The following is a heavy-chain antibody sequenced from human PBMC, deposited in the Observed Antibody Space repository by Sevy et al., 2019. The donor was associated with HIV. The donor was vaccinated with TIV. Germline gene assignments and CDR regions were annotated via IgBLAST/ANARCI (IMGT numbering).Heavy chain of an antibody. CDR3: ARGLYLVGATIVVPPHFDY. D-gene: IGHD1-26*01. J-gene: IGHJ4*02. CDR2: IYYSGST. V-gene: IGHV4-59*01. Sequence: SETLSLTCTVSGGSISSYYWSWIRQPPGKGLEWIGYIYYSGSTNYNPSLKSRFTISVDTSKNQFSLKLSSVTAADTAVYYCARGLYLVGATIVVPPHFDYWGQGTLVTVSS. CDR1: GGSISSYY.